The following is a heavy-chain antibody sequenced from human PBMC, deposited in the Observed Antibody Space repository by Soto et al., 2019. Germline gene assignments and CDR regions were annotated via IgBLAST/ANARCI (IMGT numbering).Heavy chain of an antibody. J-gene: IGHJ4*02. D-gene: IGHD1-1*01. CDR1: GFIFSKEW. V-gene: IGHV3-15*01. CDR3: TTDTWN. CDR2: IKHKADGGTI. Sequence: EVPLVESGGGLVKPGESLRLSCAASGFIFSKEWMTWVRQAPGKGLEWVGRIKHKADGGTIDYAAPVKGRFTISRDDSVNMVYLQMNSLKTEDTARYFCTTDTWNWGQGTLVTVSS.